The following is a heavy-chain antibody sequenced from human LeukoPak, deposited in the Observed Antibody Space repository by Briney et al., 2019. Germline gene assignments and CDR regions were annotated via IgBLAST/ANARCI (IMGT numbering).Heavy chain of an antibody. D-gene: IGHD4-23*01. Sequence: GASVKVSCKASGGTFSSYAISWVRQAPGQGLEWMGGIIPIFGTANYAQKFQGRVTITADESTSTAYMELSSLRSEDTAVYYCARESPFLRSGGNSQYYYYYMDVWGKGTTVTISS. CDR2: IIPIFGTA. J-gene: IGHJ6*03. V-gene: IGHV1-69*13. CDR3: ARESPFLRSGGNSQYYYYYMDV. CDR1: GGTFSSYA.